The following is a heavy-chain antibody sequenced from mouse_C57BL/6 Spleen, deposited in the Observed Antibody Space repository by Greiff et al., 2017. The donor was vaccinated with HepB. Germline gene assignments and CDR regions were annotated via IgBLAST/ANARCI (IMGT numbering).Heavy chain of an antibody. CDR2: ILPGSGST. Sequence: QVQLQQSGAELMKPGASVKLSCKATGYTFTGYWIEWVKQRPGHGLEWIGEILPGSGSTNYNEKFKGKATFTADTYSNTAYMQLSSLTTEDSAIYYCAREAYGSSFPYAMDYWGQGTSVTVSS. J-gene: IGHJ4*01. D-gene: IGHD1-1*01. V-gene: IGHV1-9*01. CDR3: AREAYGSSFPYAMDY. CDR1: GYTFTGYW.